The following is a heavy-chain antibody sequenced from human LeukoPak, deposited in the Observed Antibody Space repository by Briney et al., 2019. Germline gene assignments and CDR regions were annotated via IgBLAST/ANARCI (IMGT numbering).Heavy chain of an antibody. D-gene: IGHD3-22*01. CDR2: IWYDGSNK. J-gene: IGHJ4*02. V-gene: IGHV3-33*01. CDR3: AGAGNFDSGGYYYGIDY. Sequence: GGSLRLSCAASGFTFSSYGLHWVRQAPGKGLEWVAVIWYDGSNKYYADSVKGRFTISRDDSKNTLYLQMNSLKAEDTAVYYCAGAGNFDSGGYYYGIDYWGQGTLVTVSS. CDR1: GFTFSSYG.